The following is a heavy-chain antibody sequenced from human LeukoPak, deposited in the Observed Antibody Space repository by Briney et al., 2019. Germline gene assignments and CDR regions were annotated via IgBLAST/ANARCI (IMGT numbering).Heavy chain of an antibody. D-gene: IGHD3-9*01. CDR2: VSNRDGRA. CDR1: GFTFSNYG. CDR3: ASGMSLTGDGPFDF. V-gene: IGHV3-23*01. Sequence: GGSLRLSCAASGFTFSNYGMAWVRQAPGKGLEWVSGVSNRDGRAYYADSVKGRFTVSRDNSGGALHLQMSSLRAEDTALYYCASGMSLTGDGPFDFWGQGTLVTVSS. J-gene: IGHJ4*02.